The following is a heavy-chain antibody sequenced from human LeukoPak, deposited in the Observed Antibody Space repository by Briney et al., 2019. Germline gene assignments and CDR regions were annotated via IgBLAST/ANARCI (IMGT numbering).Heavy chain of an antibody. J-gene: IGHJ4*02. CDR1: GFTFSDHV. D-gene: IGHD3-10*01. CDR2: INGDCTGA. CDR3: AKGHRSGSYYNAFDY. Sequence: GGSLSLSCAASGFTFSDHVMYWLRQPPGRGLEWVSIINGDCTGANYAASVRGGITISRDNSKNSLYLEMNSLRTEDISLYYCAKGHRSGSYYNAFDYVGQGTLVTVSS. V-gene: IGHV3-43*02.